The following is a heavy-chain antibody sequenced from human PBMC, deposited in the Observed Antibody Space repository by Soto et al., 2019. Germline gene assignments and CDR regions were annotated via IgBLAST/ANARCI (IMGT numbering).Heavy chain of an antibody. Sequence: PGGSLRLACSVSEFMFSNYEMSWVRPAPGKGLEWVSYISGSGSTVYYADSVKGRFTISRDNAKNTLYLQMNSLRADDTAFYYCARDLKGSYYGLEYWGQGALVTVSS. CDR2: ISGSGSTV. V-gene: IGHV3-48*03. J-gene: IGHJ4*02. D-gene: IGHD4-17*01. CDR1: EFMFSNYE. CDR3: ARDLKGSYYGLEY.